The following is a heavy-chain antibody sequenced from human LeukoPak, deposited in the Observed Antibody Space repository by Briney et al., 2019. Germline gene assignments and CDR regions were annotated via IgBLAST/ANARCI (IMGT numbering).Heavy chain of an antibody. CDR1: GYTFTGYY. Sequence: ASVKVSCKASGYTFTGYYIHWVRQAPGQGLEWMGWIDPNSGGTNYAQKFQGRVTLTRDTSISTVYMELSRLRFDDTAVYYCARRSGWGDFDYWGQGTLVTVSS. D-gene: IGHD6-19*01. CDR2: IDPNSGGT. J-gene: IGHJ4*02. CDR3: ARRSGWGDFDY. V-gene: IGHV1-2*02.